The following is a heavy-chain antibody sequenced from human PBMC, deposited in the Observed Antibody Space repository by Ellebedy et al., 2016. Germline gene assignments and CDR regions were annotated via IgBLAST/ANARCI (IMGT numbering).Heavy chain of an antibody. CDR2: TYYVGNT. CDR1: GASTSSGGYH. J-gene: IGHJ4*02. CDR3: ARSYDSSPLLFDT. V-gene: IGHV4-31*03. D-gene: IGHD3-16*01. Sequence: LRLSXTVSGASTSSGGYHWSWIRQHPGKGLEWIGYTYYVGNTYYNPSLKSRVTISKDTSKNQFSLKLTSVTAADTAVYYCARSYDSSPLLFDTWGLGTLVSVSS.